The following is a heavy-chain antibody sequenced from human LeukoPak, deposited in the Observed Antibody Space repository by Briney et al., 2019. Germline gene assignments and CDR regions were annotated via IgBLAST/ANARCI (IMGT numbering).Heavy chain of an antibody. J-gene: IGHJ4*02. Sequence: SETLSLTCAVSGGSISSSNWWSWVRQPPGKGLEWIGEIYHSGSTNYNPSLKSRVTISVDKSKNQFSLKLSSVTAADTAVYYCARATVVVSAAMTDWGQGTLVTVSS. CDR2: IYHSGST. D-gene: IGHD2-2*01. CDR1: GGSISSSNW. V-gene: IGHV4-4*02. CDR3: ARATVVVSAAMTD.